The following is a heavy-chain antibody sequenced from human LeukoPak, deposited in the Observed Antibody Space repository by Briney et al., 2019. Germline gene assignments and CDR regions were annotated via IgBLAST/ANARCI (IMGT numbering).Heavy chain of an antibody. J-gene: IGHJ4*02. D-gene: IGHD2-2*01. V-gene: IGHV1-2*02. CDR1: GYTFTDYY. CDR2: INPNSGDT. Sequence: GASVKVSCKASGYTFTDYYMHWVRQAPGQGLEWMGWINPNSGDTYYAPKFQGRVTMTRDTSISTAYMELSRLRSDDTAVYYCARGGPDIVVVPAASTDIVATIGDYWGQGTLVTVSS. CDR3: ARGGPDIVVVPAASTDIVATIGDY.